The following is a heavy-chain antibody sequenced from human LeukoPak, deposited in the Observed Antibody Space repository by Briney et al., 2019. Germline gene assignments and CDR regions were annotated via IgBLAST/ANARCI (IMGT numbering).Heavy chain of an antibody. J-gene: IGHJ5*02. CDR2: IYYSGST. CDR3: ARPTYTTGWFDP. D-gene: IGHD6-25*01. Sequence: TFSTYTLNWVRQAPGKGLEWIGSIYYSGSTYYNPSLKSRVTISVDTSKNQFSLKLSSVTAADTAVYYCARPTYTTGWFDPWGQGTLVTVSS. CDR1: TFSTYT. V-gene: IGHV4-39*01.